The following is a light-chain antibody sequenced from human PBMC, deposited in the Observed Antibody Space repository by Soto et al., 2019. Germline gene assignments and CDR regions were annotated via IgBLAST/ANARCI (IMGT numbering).Light chain of an antibody. J-gene: IGKJ5*01. CDR2: GAS. V-gene: IGKV1-39*01. Sequence: DIQMTQSPSSLSASVGDRVTITCRASQGIRNALNWYQQKPGKAPKVLIYGASSLQSGVPSRFNGNGSGTEFSLTISSLQPEDFATYYCQQSFSRLPITFGQGTRLEIK. CDR1: QGIRNA. CDR3: QQSFSRLPIT.